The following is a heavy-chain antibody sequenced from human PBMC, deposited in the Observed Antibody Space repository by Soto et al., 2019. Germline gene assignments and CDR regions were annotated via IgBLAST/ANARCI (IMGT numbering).Heavy chain of an antibody. CDR2: IYPGDPDT. Sequence: PGESLKISCKGSGYSFTSYWIGWVRQMPGKGLEWMGIIYPGDPDTRYSPSFQGQVTISADKSISTAYLQWSSLKASDTAMYYCCVEMATIGSYYYYGMDVWGQGTTVTVSS. CDR3: CVEMATIGSYYYYGMDV. D-gene: IGHD5-12*01. V-gene: IGHV5-51*01. CDR1: GYSFTSYW. J-gene: IGHJ6*02.